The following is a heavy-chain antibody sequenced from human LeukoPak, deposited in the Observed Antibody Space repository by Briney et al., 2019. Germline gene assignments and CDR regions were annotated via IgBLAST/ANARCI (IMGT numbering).Heavy chain of an antibody. D-gene: IGHD6-13*01. Sequence: PSETLSLTCAVYGXSFSGYYWSWIRQPPGKGLEWIGEIAHSGNTKYNPSLKSRVTISVDTSKNQFSLNLTSVTAADTAVYYCARFGSSTWYKGAFDIWGQGTMVTVAS. J-gene: IGHJ3*02. CDR2: IAHSGNT. V-gene: IGHV4-34*01. CDR1: GXSFSGYY. CDR3: ARFGSSTWYKGAFDI.